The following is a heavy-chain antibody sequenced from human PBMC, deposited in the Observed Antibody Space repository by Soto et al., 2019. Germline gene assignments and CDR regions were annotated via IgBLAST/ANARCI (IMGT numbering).Heavy chain of an antibody. Sequence: ASVKVSCKASGYTFTSYDINWVRQATGQGLEWMGWMNPNSGNTGYAQKFQGRVTMTRNTSISTAYMELSSLRSEDTAVYYCASLWIREGYYYGMDVWGQGTTVTVSS. CDR3: ASLWIREGYYYGMDV. D-gene: IGHD2-21*01. V-gene: IGHV1-8*01. CDR1: GYTFTSYD. J-gene: IGHJ6*02. CDR2: MNPNSGNT.